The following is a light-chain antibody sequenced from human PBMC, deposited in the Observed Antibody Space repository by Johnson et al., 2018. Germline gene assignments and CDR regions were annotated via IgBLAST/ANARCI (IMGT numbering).Light chain of an antibody. J-gene: IGLJ1*01. CDR2: ENN. V-gene: IGLV1-51*02. CDR1: SSNIGNNY. Sequence: QSVLTQPPSVSAAPGQKVTISCSGSSSNIGNNYVSWYQQLPGTAPKLLIYENNKRPSGIPDRFSGSKSGTSATLGITGLQTGDEADYYCGTWASSLRAGNGFGTGTKVTVL. CDR3: GTWASSLRAGNG.